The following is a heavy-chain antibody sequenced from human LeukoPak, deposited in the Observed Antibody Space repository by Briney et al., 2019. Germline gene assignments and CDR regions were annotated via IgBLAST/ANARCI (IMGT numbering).Heavy chain of an antibody. V-gene: IGHV4-39*01. D-gene: IGHD2-2*02. CDR1: SGSITSSIDY. Sequence: SETLSLTCTVSSGSITSSIDYWGWVRQPPGKGLEWIATIYYSTSTQFNPSLKSRVTMSVDTSKNQFSLKLSSMTAADTAVYYCARHQCSGTRCYNFYFYGMDVWGQGTTVTVSS. CDR3: ARHQCSGTRCYNFYFYGMDV. CDR2: IYYSTST. J-gene: IGHJ6*02.